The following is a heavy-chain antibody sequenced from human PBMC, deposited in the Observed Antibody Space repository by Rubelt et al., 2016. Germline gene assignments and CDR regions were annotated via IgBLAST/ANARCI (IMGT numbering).Heavy chain of an antibody. CDR1: GFIFSSYS. Sequence: EVQMVESGGGLVQPGGSLRLSCAASGFIFSSYSMNWVRQAPGKGLEWVSHISGSRSTVYYADSVKGRFTISRDNAKNSLYLQMNGLRAEDTAVYYCARFYYGSGSYVFDYWGQGTLVTVSS. D-gene: IGHD3-10*01. CDR2: ISGSRSTV. CDR3: ARFYYGSGSYVFDY. J-gene: IGHJ4*02. V-gene: IGHV3-48*04.